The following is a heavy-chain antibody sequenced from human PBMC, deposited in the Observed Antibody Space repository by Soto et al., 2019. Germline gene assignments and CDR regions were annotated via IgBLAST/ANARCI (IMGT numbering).Heavy chain of an antibody. CDR1: GYTVTGYD. V-gene: IGHV1-8*01. Sequence: ASVKASCKASGYTVTGYDINWVRQATGQGLEWMGWINPNTGYTDYAQKFQDRVTMTGNTSITTAYMELSSLRSEDTAVYYCVRGRVMITFGVVIVIDYWGQGSPVTVSS. D-gene: IGHD3-16*02. J-gene: IGHJ4*02. CDR3: VRGRVMITFGVVIVIDY. CDR2: INPNTGYT.